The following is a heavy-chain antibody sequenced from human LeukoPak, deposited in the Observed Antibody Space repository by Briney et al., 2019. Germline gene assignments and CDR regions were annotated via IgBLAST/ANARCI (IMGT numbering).Heavy chain of an antibody. J-gene: IGHJ4*02. CDR1: GFTFDDYA. V-gene: IGHV3-9*03. Sequence: GRSLRLSCAASGFTFDDYAMHWVRQAPGKGLEWVSGISRNSGSIGYADSVKGRFTISRDNAKNSLYLQMNSLRAEDMALYYCAKGGDSYSSSSYGDYWGQGTLVTVSS. D-gene: IGHD6-13*01. CDR3: AKGGDSYSSSSYGDY. CDR2: ISRNSGSI.